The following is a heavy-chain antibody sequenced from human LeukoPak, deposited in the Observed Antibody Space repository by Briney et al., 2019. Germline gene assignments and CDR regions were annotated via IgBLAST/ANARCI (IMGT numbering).Heavy chain of an antibody. J-gene: IGHJ4*02. Sequence: ASVKVSCKASGYTFTGSYMHWVRQAPGQGLEWMGWINPNSGGTNYAQGFQGRVTMTRDTSISTVYMELSRLRSDDTAVYYCARGVNYYGSGSYHFDYWGQGTLVTVSS. CDR2: INPNSGGT. D-gene: IGHD3-10*01. V-gene: IGHV1-2*02. CDR1: GYTFTGSY. CDR3: ARGVNYYGSGSYHFDY.